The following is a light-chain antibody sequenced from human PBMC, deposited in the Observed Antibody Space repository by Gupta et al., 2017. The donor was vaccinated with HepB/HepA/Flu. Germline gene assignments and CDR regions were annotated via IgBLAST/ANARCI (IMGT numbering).Light chain of an antibody. CDR2: AAS. Sequence: DIQMTQSPSSLSASVGDRVTITCRASQSISSYLNWYKQKPGKAPKLLIYAASSLQSGVPSRFSGSGYGTDFTLTISSRQPEDFATYYCQQSDSNPLFTFGHGTKVDIK. CDR3: QQSDSNPLFT. CDR1: QSISSY. J-gene: IGKJ3*01. V-gene: IGKV1-39*01.